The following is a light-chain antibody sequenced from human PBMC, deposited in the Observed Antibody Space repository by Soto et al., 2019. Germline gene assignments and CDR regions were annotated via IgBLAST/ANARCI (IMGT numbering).Light chain of an antibody. CDR2: RAS. V-gene: IGKV1-5*03. J-gene: IGKJ1*01. CDR1: KSITTW. Sequence: DIQMTQSPSTLSASVGDRVTITCRASKSITTWLAWYQHKPGKAPKLLIHRASNLQSGVPSRFSGSGSATHFALTSSSLQPDDFATYCWHQYNSYSQFWTCGQGTKVELK. CDR3: HQYNSYSQFWT.